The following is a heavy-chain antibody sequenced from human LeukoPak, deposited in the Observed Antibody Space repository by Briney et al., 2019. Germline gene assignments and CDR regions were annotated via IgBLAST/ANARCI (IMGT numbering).Heavy chain of an antibody. CDR3: ARELKYSSGWYPGDN. CDR2: ISAYNGNT. D-gene: IGHD6-19*01. J-gene: IGHJ4*02. CDR1: GYTFTSYG. Sequence: ASVKVSCKASGYTFTSYGISWVRQAPGQGLEWMGWISAYNGNTNYAQKRQGRVTMTTDTSTSTAYMELRSLRSDDTAVYYCARELKYSSGWYPGDNWGQGTLVTVSS. V-gene: IGHV1-18*01.